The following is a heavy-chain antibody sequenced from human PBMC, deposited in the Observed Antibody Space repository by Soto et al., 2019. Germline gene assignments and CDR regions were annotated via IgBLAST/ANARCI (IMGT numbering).Heavy chain of an antibody. V-gene: IGHV3-74*01. Sequence: GGSLRLSCAASGFTFSNYVMHWVRQAPGKGLVWVSRVSHDGSTTSYADSVKGRFTISRDNSKNTLYLQMNSLRDEDTAVYYCARALDWVLYDYWGQGTPVTVSS. D-gene: IGHD3-3*01. J-gene: IGHJ4*02. CDR2: VSHDGSTT. CDR1: GFTFSNYV. CDR3: ARALDWVLYDY.